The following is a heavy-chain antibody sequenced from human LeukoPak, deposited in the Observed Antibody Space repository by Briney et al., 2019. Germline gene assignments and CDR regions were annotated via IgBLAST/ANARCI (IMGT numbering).Heavy chain of an antibody. CDR2: ISAYNGNT. CDR1: GYTFTSYG. D-gene: IGHD3-22*01. CDR3: ARVASYYDSRGYYLFDY. Sequence: ASVKVSCKASGYTFTSYGISWVRQAPGQGLEWMGWISAYNGNTNYAQKLQGRVTMTTDTSTSTAYMELRSLRSDDTAVYYCARVASYYDSRGYYLFDYWGQGTLVTVSS. J-gene: IGHJ4*02. V-gene: IGHV1-18*01.